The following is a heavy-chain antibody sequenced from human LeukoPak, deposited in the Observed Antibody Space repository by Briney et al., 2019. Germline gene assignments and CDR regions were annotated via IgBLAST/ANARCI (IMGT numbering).Heavy chain of an antibody. Sequence: GGSLRLSCAASGFTFTSYAMRWVRQTPGKGLEWVSFISDSSAGDSTYYADSVRGRFTISRDSSKSTLYLQMNSLRAEDTAVYYCTKLSTTGVGGRGYFDQWGQGTQVTVSS. D-gene: IGHD1-1*01. CDR2: ISDSSAGDST. V-gene: IGHV3-23*01. CDR3: TKLSTTGVGGRGYFDQ. J-gene: IGHJ4*02. CDR1: GFTFTSYA.